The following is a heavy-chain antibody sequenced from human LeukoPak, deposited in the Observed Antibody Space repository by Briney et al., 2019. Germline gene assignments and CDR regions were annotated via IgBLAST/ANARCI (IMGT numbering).Heavy chain of an antibody. J-gene: IGHJ5*02. CDR3: SRDLHLIQLDL. V-gene: IGHV3-74*01. CDR2: INTDGSDT. CDR1: GFIFSSKW. Sequence: GGSLRLSCAASGFIFSSKWMFWVRQAPGKGLMWVSRINTDGSDTPYADSVKGRFTISRDNAKNTLYLQMDSLRAEDTAVYYCSRDLHLIQLDLWGQGTLVTVPS.